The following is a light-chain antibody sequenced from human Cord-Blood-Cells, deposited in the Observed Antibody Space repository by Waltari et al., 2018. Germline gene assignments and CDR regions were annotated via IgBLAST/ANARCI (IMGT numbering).Light chain of an antibody. CDR2: DAS. V-gene: IGKV3-11*01. CDR3: QQRSNWWT. J-gene: IGKJ1*01. CDR1: QSVSSY. Sequence: EIVLTQSPATLSLSPGERATLTCRASQSVSSYLAWYQQKPGQAPRLLIYDASNRATGIPARFSGSGSAPDFTLTISSLEPEDFAVYYCQQRSNWWTFGQGTKVEIK.